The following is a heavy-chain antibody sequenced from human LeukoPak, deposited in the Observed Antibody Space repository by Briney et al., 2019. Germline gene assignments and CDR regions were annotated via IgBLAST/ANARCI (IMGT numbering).Heavy chain of an antibody. D-gene: IGHD6-13*01. CDR1: GYTFTSYY. CDR2: INPSGGST. CDR3: ARDGGSSWYGESGNNWFDP. J-gene: IGHJ5*02. Sequence: PSASVKVSCKASGYTFTSYYMHWVRQAPGQGLEWMGIINPSGGSTSYAQKFQGRVTMTRDTSTSTVYMELSSLRSEDTAVYYCARDGGSSWYGESGNNWFDPWGQGTLVTVSS. V-gene: IGHV1-46*01.